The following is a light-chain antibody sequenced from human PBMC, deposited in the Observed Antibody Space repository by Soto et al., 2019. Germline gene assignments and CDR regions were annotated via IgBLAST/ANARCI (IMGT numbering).Light chain of an antibody. J-gene: IGLJ2*01. V-gene: IGLV1-44*01. CDR3: AAWDDGLNGQL. Sequence: QSVLTQSPSASGTPGQRVTISCSGGTSNIGRNTVNWYQQLPRTAPKLLIYSNNLRPSGVPDRFSGSKSGTSASLAISRLQAEDEADYYCAAWDDGLNGQLFGGGTKLTVL. CDR2: SNN. CDR1: TSNIGRNT.